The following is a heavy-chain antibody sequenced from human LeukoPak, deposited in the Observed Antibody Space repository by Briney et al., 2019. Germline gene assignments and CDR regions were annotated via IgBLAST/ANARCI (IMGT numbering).Heavy chain of an antibody. CDR2: VNPTSGIS. Sequence: ASVKVSCKASGYTFTTFYIHWVRQAPGQGLEWMGKVNPTSGISTYAQEFQGRVTMTRDTSTSTVYMELSSLRSDDAAVYFCARERGYCSGSACYGSGYWGQGTLVTVSS. J-gene: IGHJ4*02. CDR1: GYTFTTFY. CDR3: ARERGYCSGSACYGSGY. V-gene: IGHV1-46*01. D-gene: IGHD2-2*01.